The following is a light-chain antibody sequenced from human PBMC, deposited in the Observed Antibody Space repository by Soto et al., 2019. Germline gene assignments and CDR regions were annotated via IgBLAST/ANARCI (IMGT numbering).Light chain of an antibody. CDR2: GAS. CDR3: DQSGTSPWT. J-gene: IGKJ1*01. Sequence: DMVMTQSPATLSVSPGEGATLSCRASQSVSSNLAWYQQKPGQAPRLLIYGASTRATGIPARFSGSGSGTEFTLTISSLQSEDFAVYYCDQSGTSPWTFGQGTKVDIK. CDR1: QSVSSN. V-gene: IGKV3-15*01.